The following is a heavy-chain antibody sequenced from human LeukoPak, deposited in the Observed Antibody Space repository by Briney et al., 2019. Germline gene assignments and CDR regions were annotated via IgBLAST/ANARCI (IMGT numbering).Heavy chain of an antibody. V-gene: IGHV3-30*02. CDR2: IRYDGSNK. CDR1: GFTFSSYG. Sequence: GGSLRLSCAASGFTFSSYGMHWVRQAPGKGLEWVAFIRYDGSNKYYADSVKGRFTISRDNSKNTLYLQMNSLRAEDTAVYYCAKDRYYYDRSYYTDVWGKGTTVTISS. CDR3: AKDRYYYDRSYYTDV. J-gene: IGHJ6*03. D-gene: IGHD3-22*01.